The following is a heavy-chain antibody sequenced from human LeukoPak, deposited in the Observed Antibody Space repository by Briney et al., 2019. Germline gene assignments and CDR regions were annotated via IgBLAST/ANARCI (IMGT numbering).Heavy chain of an antibody. V-gene: IGHV1-18*01. CDR3: ARGIYYDYVWGSYRYFPYFDC. Sequence: ASVKVSCKASGYTFTSYGISWVRQAPGQGLEWMGWISAYNGNTNYAQKLQGRVTMTTDTSTSTAYMELRSLRSDDTAMYYCARGIYYDYVWGSYRYFPYFDCWGQGTLVTVSS. J-gene: IGHJ4*02. CDR2: ISAYNGNT. CDR1: GYTFTSYG. D-gene: IGHD3-16*02.